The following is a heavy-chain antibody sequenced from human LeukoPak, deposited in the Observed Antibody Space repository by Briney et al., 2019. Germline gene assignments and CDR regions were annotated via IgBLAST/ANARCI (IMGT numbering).Heavy chain of an antibody. CDR3: VKEMGTPGDY. CDR1: GFPFSTYA. V-gene: IGHV3-23*01. CDR2: LTGGGSTI. D-gene: IGHD7-27*01. Sequence: GGSLRLSCSASGFPFSTYAMSWVRQAPAKGLEWVSTLTGGGSTIFYADSVKGRFTISRDNSANTLYLQMNSLRVEDTAVYYCVKEMGTPGDYWGQGTLVTVSS. J-gene: IGHJ4*02.